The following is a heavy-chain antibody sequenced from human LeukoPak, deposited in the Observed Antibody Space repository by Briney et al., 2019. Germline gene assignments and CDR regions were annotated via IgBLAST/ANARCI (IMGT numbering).Heavy chain of an antibody. V-gene: IGHV4-39*07. CDR2: IYYSGST. J-gene: IGHJ4*02. CDR1: GGSISSSSYY. CDR3: AREGYYGSGYPFDY. Sequence: SETLSLTCTVSGGSISSSSYYWGWIRQPPGKGLERIGSIYYSGSTYYNPSLKSRVTISVDTSKNQFSLKLSSVTAADTAVYYCAREGYYGSGYPFDYWGQGTLVTVSS. D-gene: IGHD3-10*01.